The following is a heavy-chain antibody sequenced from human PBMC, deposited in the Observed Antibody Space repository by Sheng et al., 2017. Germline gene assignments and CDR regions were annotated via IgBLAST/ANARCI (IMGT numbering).Heavy chain of an antibody. J-gene: IGHJ6*02. CDR3: ARDRAAAAGDYYYYGMDV. CDR2: ISSSGSTI. D-gene: IGHD6-13*01. Sequence: PGGSLRLSCAASGFTFSSYEMNWVRQAPGKGLEWVSYISSSGSTIYYADSVKGRFTISRDNAKNSLYLQMNSLRAEDTAVYYCARDRAAAAGDYYYYGMDVWGQGTTVTVSS. V-gene: IGHV3-48*03. CDR1: GFTFSSYE.